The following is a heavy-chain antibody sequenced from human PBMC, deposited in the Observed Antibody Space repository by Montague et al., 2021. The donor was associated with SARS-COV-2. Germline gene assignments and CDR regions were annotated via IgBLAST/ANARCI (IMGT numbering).Heavy chain of an antibody. J-gene: IGHJ4*02. V-gene: IGHV4-59*08. CDR1: GGSISSFY. D-gene: IGHD2-15*01. Sequence: SETLSLTCTVSGGSISSFYWSWFRQPPGKGLEWIGYISDSGSTNYNPSLTSRVTMSVDTSKNQFSLKVNSVTAPDTAAYYCARHYSATLPAVYWGQGTLVTVSS. CDR2: ISDSGST. CDR3: ARHYSATLPAVY.